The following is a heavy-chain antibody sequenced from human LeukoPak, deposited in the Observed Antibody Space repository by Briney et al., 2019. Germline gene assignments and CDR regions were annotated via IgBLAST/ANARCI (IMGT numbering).Heavy chain of an antibody. CDR2: IYSGDST. Sequence: GGSLRLSCAASGFIVSRNYMSWVRQAPGKGLEWVSVIYSGDSTYYADSVKGRFTISRDNSKNTLYLQMNSLRGEDTAVYYCARWGSGYAFDIWGQGTMVTVSS. V-gene: IGHV3-53*01. D-gene: IGHD3-22*01. CDR3: ARWGSGYAFDI. J-gene: IGHJ3*02. CDR1: GFIVSRNY.